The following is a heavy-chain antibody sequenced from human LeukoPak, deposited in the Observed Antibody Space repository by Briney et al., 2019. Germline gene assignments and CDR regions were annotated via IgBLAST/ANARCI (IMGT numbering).Heavy chain of an antibody. D-gene: IGHD6-6*01. CDR3: ARGGEQLGNFDY. CDR1: GGSISSYY. CDR2: IYYSGST. V-gene: IGHV4-59*01. Sequence: SETLSLTCTVSGGSISSYYWSWIRQPPGKGLEWIGYIYYSGSTNYNPSLKSRVTISVDTSKNQFSLKLSSVTAADTAVYYCARGGEQLGNFDYWGQGTLVTVSS. J-gene: IGHJ4*02.